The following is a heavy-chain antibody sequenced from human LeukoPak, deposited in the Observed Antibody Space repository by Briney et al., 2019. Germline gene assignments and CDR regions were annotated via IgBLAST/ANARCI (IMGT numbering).Heavy chain of an antibody. D-gene: IGHD3-16*01. CDR1: GASVSSGDYH. V-gene: IGHV4-61*08. CDR3: VTYYVNGGGRGH. Sequence: SETLFLTCTVSGASVSSGDYHWSWVRQAPGKGLEWIGHNGDPSYNPSLKSRVVISIDTSRNQFSLRLNGVTAADTATYFCVTYYVNGGGRGHWGPGALVTVSS. CDR2: HNGDP. J-gene: IGHJ4*02.